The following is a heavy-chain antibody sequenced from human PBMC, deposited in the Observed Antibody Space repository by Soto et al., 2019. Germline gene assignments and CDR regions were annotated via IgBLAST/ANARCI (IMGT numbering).Heavy chain of an antibody. D-gene: IGHD1-20*01. J-gene: IGHJ5*02. CDR1: GGSISSSSYY. CDR3: ARRSITGTTP. CDR2: IYYSGST. V-gene: IGHV4-39*01. Sequence: PSETLSLTCTVSGGSISSSSYYWGWIRQPPGKGLEWIGSIYYSGSTYYNPSLKSRVTISVDTSKNQFSLKLSSVTAADTAVYYCARRSITGTTPWGQGTLVTAPQ.